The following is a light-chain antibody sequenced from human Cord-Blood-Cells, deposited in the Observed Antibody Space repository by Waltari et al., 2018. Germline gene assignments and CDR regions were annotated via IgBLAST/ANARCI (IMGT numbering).Light chain of an antibody. J-gene: IGKJ4*01. CDR1: QSVSSN. V-gene: IGKV3-15*01. CDR3: QQYNNWPPLT. CDR2: GAS. Sequence: EIVMTQSPATLSVSPGERATLSCRASQSVSSNLAWYHQKPGQAPRLLIYGASTRATGIPARFSGSGSGTEFTLTISSLQSEDFAVYYCQQYNNWPPLTVGGGTKVEIK.